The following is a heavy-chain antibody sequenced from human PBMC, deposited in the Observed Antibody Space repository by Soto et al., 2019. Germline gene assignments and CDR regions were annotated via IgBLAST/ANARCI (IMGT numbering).Heavy chain of an antibody. J-gene: IGHJ4*02. CDR2: INWKSDI. V-gene: IGHV3-9*01. CDR3: AISQDRGGRTTFIY. D-gene: IGHD3-16*01. Sequence: PGGSLRLSCAVSGFTFDDNAMHWVRQAPEKCLEWVSGINWKSDIGYADSVKGRFTISRDNAENSLYLQMNSLRAEDTALYYCAISQDRGGRTTFIYXGQGTQVTVS. CDR1: GFTFDDNA.